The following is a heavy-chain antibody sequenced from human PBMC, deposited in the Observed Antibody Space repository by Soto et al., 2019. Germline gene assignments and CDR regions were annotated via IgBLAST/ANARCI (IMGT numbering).Heavy chain of an antibody. J-gene: IGHJ4*02. Sequence: VQLVQSGAEVKKPGSSVKVSCKASGRTFNNYAISWVRQAPGIGFEWLGVIIPIGGTPEHAQKFQGRVTISADESTNTAYMELSSLRSEDTAVYYCATNFYDGSGHYFIFEHWGQGTLVTVSS. CDR3: ATNFYDGSGHYFIFEH. CDR2: IIPIGGTP. D-gene: IGHD3-22*01. CDR1: GRTFNNYA. V-gene: IGHV1-69*01.